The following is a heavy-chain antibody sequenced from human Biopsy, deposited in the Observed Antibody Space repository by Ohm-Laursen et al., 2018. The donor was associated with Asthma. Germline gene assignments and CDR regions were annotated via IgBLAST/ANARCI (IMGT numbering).Heavy chain of an antibody. J-gene: IGHJ4*02. CDR3: ARIPRRSGSYFVDY. CDR1: GDSITSGGCC. Sequence: TLSLTCSVSGDSITSGGCCWNWIRRHPGKGLEWTGYIHHSGTSYFNPSLKSRVSFSRDTSKNQFSLRLSSVTAADTAMYYCARIPRRSGSYFVDYWGQGTLVTVSS. CDR2: IHHSGTS. D-gene: IGHD3-22*01. V-gene: IGHV4-31*03.